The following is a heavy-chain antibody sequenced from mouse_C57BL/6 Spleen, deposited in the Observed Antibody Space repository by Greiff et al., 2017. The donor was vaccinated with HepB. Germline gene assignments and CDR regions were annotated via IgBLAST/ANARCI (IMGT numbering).Heavy chain of an antibody. V-gene: IGHV1-4*01. CDR2: INPSSGYT. D-gene: IGHD1-1*01. J-gene: IGHJ2*01. CDR1: GYTFTSYT. Sequence: VQLQQSGAELARPGASVKMSCKASGYTFTSYTMHWVKQRPGQGLEWIGYINPSSGYTKYNQKCKDKATLTADKSSSTAYIQLSSLTSEASAVYYCARLYYGSSLGYWGQGTTLTLSS. CDR3: ARLYYGSSLGY.